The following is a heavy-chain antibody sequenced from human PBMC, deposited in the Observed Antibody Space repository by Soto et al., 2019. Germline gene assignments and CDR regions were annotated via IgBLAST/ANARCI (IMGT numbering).Heavy chain of an antibody. V-gene: IGHV2-5*01. J-gene: IGHJ1*01. Sequence: SGPTLVNPTQTLTLTCTFSGFSLTTSGVGVGWIRQPPGKALEWLALIYWNEDDRYSPSLESRLTITKDTSRNQVVLTMTNMEPEDTATYYCADSRYSSKYFQHWGQGTLVTVS. CDR1: GFSLTTSGVG. CDR3: ADSRYSSKYFQH. CDR2: IYWNEDD. D-gene: IGHD6-13*01.